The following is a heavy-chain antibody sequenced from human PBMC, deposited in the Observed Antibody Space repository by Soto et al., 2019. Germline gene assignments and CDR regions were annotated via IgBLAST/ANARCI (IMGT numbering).Heavy chain of an antibody. Sequence: GASVKVSCKASGYTFTSYGISWVRQAPGQGLEWMGWISAYNGNTNYAQKLQGRVTMTTDTSTSTAYMELRSLRSDDTAVYYCARLVLRYFDWLTFDYWGQGTLVTVSS. CDR3: ARLVLRYFDWLTFDY. CDR1: GYTFTSYG. CDR2: ISAYNGNT. D-gene: IGHD3-9*01. J-gene: IGHJ4*02. V-gene: IGHV1-18*01.